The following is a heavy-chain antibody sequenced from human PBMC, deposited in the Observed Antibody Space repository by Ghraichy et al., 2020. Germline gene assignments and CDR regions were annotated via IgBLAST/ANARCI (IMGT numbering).Heavy chain of an antibody. CDR3: AKGWAELLWFGGPLPAFDI. V-gene: IGHV3-30*18. CDR2: ISYDGSNK. D-gene: IGHD3-10*01. CDR1: GFTFSSYG. Sequence: GGSLRLSCAASGFTFSSYGMHWVRQAPGKGLEWVAVISYDGSNKYYADSVKGRFTISRDNSKNTLYLQMNSLRAEDTAVYYCAKGWAELLWFGGPLPAFDIWGQGTMVTVSS. J-gene: IGHJ3*02.